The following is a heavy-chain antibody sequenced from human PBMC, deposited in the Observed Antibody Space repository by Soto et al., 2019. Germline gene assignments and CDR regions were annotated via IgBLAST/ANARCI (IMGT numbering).Heavy chain of an antibody. CDR3: ARLQDSGSYSGFQH. D-gene: IGHD1-26*01. CDR2: IYYSGST. V-gene: IGHV4-39*01. Sequence: PSEILSLTCTVSGCSIISSSYYWGWIRQPPGKGLEWIGSIYYSGSTYYNPSLKSRVTISVDTSKNQFSLKLSSVTAADTAVYYCARLQDSGSYSGFQHWGQGTLVTVSS. J-gene: IGHJ1*01. CDR1: GCSIISSSYY.